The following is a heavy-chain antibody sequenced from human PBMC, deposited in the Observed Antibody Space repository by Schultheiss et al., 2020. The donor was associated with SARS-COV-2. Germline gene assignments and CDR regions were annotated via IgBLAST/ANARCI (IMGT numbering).Heavy chain of an antibody. Sequence: GGSLRLSCAASGFTFSSYAMHWVRQAPGKGLEWVSVIYSGGSTYYADSVKGRFTISRDNSKNTLYLQMNSLRAEDTAVYYCAKVLLGIVVVPAARYTFDYWGQGTLVTVSS. CDR3: AKVLLGIVVVPAARYTFDY. CDR2: IYSGGST. D-gene: IGHD2-2*03. V-gene: IGHV3-23*03. J-gene: IGHJ4*02. CDR1: GFTFSSYA.